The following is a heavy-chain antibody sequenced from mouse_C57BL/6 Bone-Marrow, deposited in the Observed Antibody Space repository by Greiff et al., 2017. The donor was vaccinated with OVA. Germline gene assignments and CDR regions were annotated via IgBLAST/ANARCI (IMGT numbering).Heavy chain of an antibody. Sequence: EVQLQQSGAELVRPGASVKLSCTASGFNIKDDYMHWVKQRPEQGLEWIGWIDPENGDTEYASKFQGKATITADTSSNTAYLQLSSLTSEDTAVYCCRTMVTREGFYFDYWGQGTTPTVSS. D-gene: IGHD2-2*01. CDR2: IDPENGDT. CDR1: GFNIKDDY. V-gene: IGHV14-4*01. J-gene: IGHJ2*01. CDR3: RTMVTREGFYFDY.